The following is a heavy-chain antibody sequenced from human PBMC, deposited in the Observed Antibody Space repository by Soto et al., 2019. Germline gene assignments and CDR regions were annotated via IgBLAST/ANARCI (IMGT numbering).Heavy chain of an antibody. J-gene: IGHJ4*02. CDR2: MNPNSGNT. CDR3: ARVPPSIAARYYFDY. D-gene: IGHD6-6*01. Sequence: VQLVQSGAEVKKPGASVKVSCKASGYTFTSYDINWVRQATGHGIEWMGWMNPNSGNTGYAQKFQGRVTMTRNTSISTAYMELSSLRSEDTAVYYCARVPPSIAARYYFDYWGQGTLVSDSS. V-gene: IGHV1-8*01. CDR1: GYTFTSYD.